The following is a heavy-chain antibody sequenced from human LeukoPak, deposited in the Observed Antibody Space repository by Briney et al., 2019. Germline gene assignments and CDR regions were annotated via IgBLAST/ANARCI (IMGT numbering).Heavy chain of an antibody. V-gene: IGHV1-69*13. D-gene: IGHD4-17*01. J-gene: IGHJ1*01. Sequence: GASVKVSCKASGGTFSSYAISWVRQAPGQGLEWMGGIIPIFGTANYAQKFQGRVTITADESTSTAYMELSSLRSEDTAVYYCASPDYGDYPEYSQHWGQGTLVTVSP. CDR2: IIPIFGTA. CDR1: GGTFSSYA. CDR3: ASPDYGDYPEYSQH.